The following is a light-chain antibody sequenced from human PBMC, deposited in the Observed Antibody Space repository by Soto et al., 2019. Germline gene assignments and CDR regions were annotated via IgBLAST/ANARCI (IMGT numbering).Light chain of an antibody. V-gene: IGKV1-12*01. J-gene: IGKJ4*01. CDR1: QDVRTW. CDR3: QQRRNWPQLT. Sequence: IQVTQSPSSVSASVGDRVTITCRASQDVRTWLAWYQQKPGKAPKLLIHASKLQSGVPSRFSGTGDGTDFTLTISSIEPEDFAVYYCQQRRNWPQLTFGGGTKVEIK. CDR2: AS.